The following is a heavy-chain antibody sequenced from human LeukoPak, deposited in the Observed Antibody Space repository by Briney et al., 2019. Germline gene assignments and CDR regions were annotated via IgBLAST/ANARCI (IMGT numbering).Heavy chain of an antibody. Sequence: GASVKVSCKASRYTFTDYYIHWVRQAPGQGLEWMGWVNPNSADTHYAQKFQGRVTMTRDTSISAAYMELRSLRSDDTTVYYCARDWHSYGLGAAVDYWGQGTLVTVSS. CDR1: RYTFTDYY. V-gene: IGHV1-2*02. J-gene: IGHJ4*02. CDR3: ARDWHSYGLGAAVDY. D-gene: IGHD5-18*01. CDR2: VNPNSADT.